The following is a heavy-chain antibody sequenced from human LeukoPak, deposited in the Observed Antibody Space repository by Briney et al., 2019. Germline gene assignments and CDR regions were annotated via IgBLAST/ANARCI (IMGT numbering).Heavy chain of an antibody. J-gene: IGHJ4*02. D-gene: IGHD2-15*01. CDR2: IYYSGST. V-gene: IGHV4-59*01. CDR1: GGSISSYY. Sequence: SETLSLTCTVSGGSISSYYWSWIRQPPGKGLEWIGYIYYSGSTNYNPSLKSRVTISVDTSKNQLSLKLSSVTAADTAVYYCARQTWYETFDYWGQGTLVTVSS. CDR3: ARQTWYETFDY.